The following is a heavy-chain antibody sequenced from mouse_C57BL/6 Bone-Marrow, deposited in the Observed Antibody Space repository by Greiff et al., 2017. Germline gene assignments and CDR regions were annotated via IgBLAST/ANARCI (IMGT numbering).Heavy chain of an antibody. CDR2: ISSGGSYT. Sequence: EVQVVESGGDLVKPGGSLKLSCAASGFTFSSYGMSWVRQTPDKRLEWVATISSGGSYTYYPDSVKGRFTISRDNAKNTLYLKMSSLKSEDTAMYYCASLQFKGFAYWGQGTLVTVSA. CDR1: GFTFSSYG. CDR3: ASLQFKGFAY. J-gene: IGHJ3*01. V-gene: IGHV5-6*01.